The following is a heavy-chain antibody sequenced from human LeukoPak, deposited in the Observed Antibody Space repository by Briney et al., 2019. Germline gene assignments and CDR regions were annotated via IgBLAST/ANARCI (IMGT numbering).Heavy chain of an antibody. D-gene: IGHD6-25*01. Sequence: SVKVSCNASGGTFSSYAISWVRQAPGQGLEWMGGIIPIFGTANYAQKFQGRVTITADESTSTAYMELSSLRSEDTAVYYCARGVTAAEFDYWGQGTLVTVSS. CDR1: GGTFSSYA. CDR2: IIPIFGTA. J-gene: IGHJ4*02. CDR3: ARGVTAAEFDY. V-gene: IGHV1-69*13.